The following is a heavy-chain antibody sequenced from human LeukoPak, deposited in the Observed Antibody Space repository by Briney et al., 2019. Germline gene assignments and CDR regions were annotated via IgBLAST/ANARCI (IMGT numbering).Heavy chain of an antibody. D-gene: IGHD6-13*01. CDR3: VRDLQRHYLGVAVAGRRRWFDP. Sequence: GGSLRLSCAASGFSVSSNYMSWVRQAPGKGLEWVSRINSDGSSTSYADSVKGRFTISRDNAKNTLYLQMNSLRAEDTAIYYCVRDLQRHYLGVAVAGRRRWFDPWGQGTLVTVSS. CDR1: GFSVSSNY. V-gene: IGHV3-74*01. CDR2: INSDGSST. J-gene: IGHJ5*02.